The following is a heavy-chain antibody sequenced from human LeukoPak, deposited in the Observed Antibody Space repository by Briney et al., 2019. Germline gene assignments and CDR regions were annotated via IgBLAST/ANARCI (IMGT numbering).Heavy chain of an antibody. D-gene: IGHD3-9*01. Sequence: GGSLRLSCAASGFSFSSYEMNWVRQAPGKGLEWVSFISSSGRTIYYADSVEGRSTISRDNAKNSLYLQVNGLRVEDTAVYYCARGSDSLTGYYNRNWFDPWGQGTLVTVSS. CDR3: ARGSDSLTGYYNRNWFDP. J-gene: IGHJ5*02. V-gene: IGHV3-48*03. CDR2: ISSSGRTI. CDR1: GFSFSSYE.